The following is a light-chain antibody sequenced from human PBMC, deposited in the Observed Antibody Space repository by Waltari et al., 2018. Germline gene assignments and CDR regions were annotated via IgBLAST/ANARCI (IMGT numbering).Light chain of an antibody. Sequence: DIVMTQSPDSLAVSLGERATINCKSSQSVLYNSDNKNYLAWYQQKPGQPPKLPIYWASIQESGVPDRFSGSGSGTDFTLTISSLQAEDVAVYYCQQYYSIPRTDGQGTKLEIK. CDR2: WAS. CDR1: QSVLYNSDNKNY. V-gene: IGKV4-1*01. J-gene: IGKJ2*02. CDR3: QQYYSIPRT.